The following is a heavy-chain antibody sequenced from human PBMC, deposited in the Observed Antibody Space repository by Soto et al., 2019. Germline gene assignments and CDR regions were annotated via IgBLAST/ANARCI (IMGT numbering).Heavy chain of an antibody. CDR1: GGSISSDY. D-gene: IGHD2-21*02. CDR3: TRDGDGRMTTNPYYYYGMDV. CDR2: IYYSGST. J-gene: IGHJ6*02. V-gene: IGHV4-59*01. Sequence: PSETLSLTCNVSGGSISSDYWSWIRQPPGKGLEWIGYIYYSGSTNYNPSLKSRVTISVDTSKNQFSLKLSSVTAADTAVYYCTRDGDGRMTTNPYYYYGMDVWGPGITVTVSS.